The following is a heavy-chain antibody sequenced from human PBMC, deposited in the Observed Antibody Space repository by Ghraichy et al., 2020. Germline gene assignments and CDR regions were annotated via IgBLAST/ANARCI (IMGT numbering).Heavy chain of an antibody. CDR1: GFSFSVYG. Sequence: GGSLRLSCAASGFSFSVYGMNWVRQAPGKGLQWISYISSSSTTVYFADSVKGRFTISRDNAKNTMYLQMNSLRDEDTAMYYCVKDVSHFDTWGQGTLVTVSS. J-gene: IGHJ5*02. V-gene: IGHV3-48*02. CDR3: VKDVSHFDT. CDR2: ISSSSTTV.